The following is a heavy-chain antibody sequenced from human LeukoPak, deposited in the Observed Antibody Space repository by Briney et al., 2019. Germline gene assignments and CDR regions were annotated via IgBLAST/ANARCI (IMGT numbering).Heavy chain of an antibody. CDR3: VRDHGDFWSGPNWFDP. D-gene: IGHD3-3*01. Sequence: GASVKVSCKASGGTFSSYAISWVRQAPGQGLEWMGRIIPIFGTANYAQKFQGRVTINTDESTSEAYMALSSLRSKDTPVYYCVRDHGDFWSGPNWFDPWGQGTLDTVSS. J-gene: IGHJ5*02. CDR2: IIPIFGTA. CDR1: GGTFSSYA. V-gene: IGHV1-69*05.